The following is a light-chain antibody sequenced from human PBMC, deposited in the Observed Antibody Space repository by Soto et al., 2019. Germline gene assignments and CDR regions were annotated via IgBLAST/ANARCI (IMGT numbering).Light chain of an antibody. CDR2: DVS. CDR3: SSYTTSSLGV. J-gene: IGLJ2*01. V-gene: IGLV2-14*01. Sequence: QSALTQPASVSGSPGQSVTISCTGTSSDIGKYNYVSWYQQHPGKAPKLMIYDVSNRPSGVSNRFSGSKSDNTASLTISGLQAEDEADYYCSSYTTSSLGVFGGGTKVTVL. CDR1: SSDIGKYNY.